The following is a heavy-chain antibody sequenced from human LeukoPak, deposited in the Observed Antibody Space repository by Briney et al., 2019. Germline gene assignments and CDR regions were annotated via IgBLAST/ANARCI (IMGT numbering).Heavy chain of an antibody. Sequence: GGSLRLSCAASGFSFSKYGMHWVRQAPGKGLEWVAVISHDGGNKYYADSVKGRFTISRDNSKNTLYLQMNSLRAEETAVYYCAGDGHTGMAVYHFDYWGQGALVTVSS. CDR2: ISHDGGNK. V-gene: IGHV3-30*03. D-gene: IGHD5-18*01. J-gene: IGHJ4*02. CDR3: AGDGHTGMAVYHFDY. CDR1: GFSFSKYG.